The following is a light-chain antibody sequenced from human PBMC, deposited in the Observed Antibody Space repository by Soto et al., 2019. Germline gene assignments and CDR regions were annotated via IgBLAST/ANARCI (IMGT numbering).Light chain of an antibody. CDR2: GAS. CDR1: QSVSSN. Sequence: EIVMTQSPATLSVSPGERATLSCRASQSVSSNLAWYQQKPGQAPRLLIYGASTRATGIPARFSGSGSETDFTLTISSLQSEDFAVYYCQQYTNWPALTFGGGTKVEIK. V-gene: IGKV3-15*01. J-gene: IGKJ4*01. CDR3: QQYTNWPALT.